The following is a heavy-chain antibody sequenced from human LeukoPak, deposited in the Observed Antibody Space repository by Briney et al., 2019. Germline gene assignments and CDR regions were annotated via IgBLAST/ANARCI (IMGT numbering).Heavy chain of an antibody. D-gene: IGHD5-12*01. CDR3: ASSEAPITPPPYGMGV. V-gene: IGHV4-31*03. Sequence: SQTLSLTCTVSGDSISSGGYCWSWFRQHPGKGLEWIGYIYSSGGTFYNPSLKSRVTISVDTSWNQFSLRLGSVTAADTALYYCASSEAPITPPPYGMGVWGQGTKVTVSS. J-gene: IGHJ6*02. CDR2: IYSSGGT. CDR1: GDSISSGGYC.